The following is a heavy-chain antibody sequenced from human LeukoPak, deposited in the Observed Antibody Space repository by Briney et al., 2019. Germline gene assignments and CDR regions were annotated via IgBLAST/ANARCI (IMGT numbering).Heavy chain of an antibody. D-gene: IGHD3-22*01. CDR2: IFYSGST. CDR1: GGSIRSYY. CDR3: ARVLLVGGYYDSSGYLDY. Sequence: ASETLSLTCTVSGGSIRSYYWSWIRQPPGKGLEWIGYIFYSGSTNYNPSLKSRVTISVDTSKNQFSLKLSSVTAADTAVYYCARVLLVGGYYDSSGYLDYWGQGTLVTVSS. J-gene: IGHJ4*02. V-gene: IGHV4-59*01.